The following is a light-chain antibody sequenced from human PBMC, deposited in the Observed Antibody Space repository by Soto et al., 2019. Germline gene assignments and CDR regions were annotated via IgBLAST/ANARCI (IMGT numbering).Light chain of an antibody. CDR2: VAS. Sequence: DIQMTQSPSTLSASVGDRVTITCRASQSVDNWLAWYQRRPDKAPKLLIYVASTLEVGVPSRFSGSGSGTEFTLTINSLQPDDSATYYCQQYKTYSPTFGQGTKVEIK. V-gene: IGKV1-5*03. CDR1: QSVDNW. CDR3: QQYKTYSPT. J-gene: IGKJ1*01.